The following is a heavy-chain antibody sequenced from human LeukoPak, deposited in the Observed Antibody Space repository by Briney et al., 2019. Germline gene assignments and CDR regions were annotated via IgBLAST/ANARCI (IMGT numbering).Heavy chain of an antibody. V-gene: IGHV4-39*01. CDR3: ARRPPCYPPVD. CDR1: VDSIGSSYYY. D-gene: IGHD2-15*01. J-gene: IGHJ4*02. Sequence: SETLSLTCTVSVDSIGSSYYYWGWIRQPPGKGLEWIGNIYYSGSTYYNPSLKSRVTISVDTSKNQFSLKLSSVTAADTAVYYCARRPPCYPPVDWGQGTLVTVSS. CDR2: IYYSGST.